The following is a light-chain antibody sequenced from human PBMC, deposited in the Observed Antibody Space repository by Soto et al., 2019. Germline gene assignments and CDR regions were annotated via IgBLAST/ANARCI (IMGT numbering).Light chain of an antibody. J-gene: IGKJ1*01. Sequence: DIQMTQSPSSLSASVGDRVTITCRASQSISSYLNWYQQKPGKAPKLLIYAASSLQSGVPSMFSGCGSGTDFTLTISSLQPEDFATYYCQQSYNTPRTFGPGTKVDIK. CDR2: AAS. CDR3: QQSYNTPRT. V-gene: IGKV1-39*01. CDR1: QSISSY.